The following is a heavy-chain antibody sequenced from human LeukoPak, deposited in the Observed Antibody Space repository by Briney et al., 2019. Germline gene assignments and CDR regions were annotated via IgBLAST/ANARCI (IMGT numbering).Heavy chain of an antibody. CDR1: GGSISSYY. J-gene: IGHJ4*02. CDR2: LYHSGNT. CDR3: ARVYGYNFYYFDY. Sequence: SETLSLTCTVSGGSISSYYWSWIRQPPGKGLEWIAYLYHSGNTNYNPSLKSRVTISVDTSKNQFSLKLTSVTAADTALYYCARVYGYNFYYFDYWGQGILVTVSS. D-gene: IGHD5-24*01. V-gene: IGHV4-59*13.